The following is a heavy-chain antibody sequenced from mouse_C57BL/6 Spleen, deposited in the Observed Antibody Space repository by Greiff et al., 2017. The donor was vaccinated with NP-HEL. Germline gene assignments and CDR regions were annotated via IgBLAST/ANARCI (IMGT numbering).Heavy chain of an antibody. D-gene: IGHD1-1*01. CDR2: IWRGGST. CDR1: GFSLTSYG. J-gene: IGHJ2*01. Sequence: VQGVESGPGLVQPSQSLSITCTASGFSLTSYGVHWVRQSPGKGLEWLGVIWRGGSTDYNAAFMSRLSITKDNSKSQVFFKMNSLQADDTAIYYCARYGSGGYFDYWGQGTTLTVSS. CDR3: ARYGSGGYFDY. V-gene: IGHV2-5*01.